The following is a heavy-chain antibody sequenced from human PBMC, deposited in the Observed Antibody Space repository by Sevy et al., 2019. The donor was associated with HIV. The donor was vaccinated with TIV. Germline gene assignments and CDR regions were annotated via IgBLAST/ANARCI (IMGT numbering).Heavy chain of an antibody. CDR3: AKDMTGGYYGMDV. Sequence: GGSLRLSCAASGFTFDDYAMHWVRQAPGKGLEWVSGISWNSGSIGYADSVKGRFTISRDNAKNSLYLQMNSLRAEDTALYYCAKDMTGGYYGMDVWGQGTTVTVSS. D-gene: IGHD3-16*01. V-gene: IGHV3-9*01. CDR2: ISWNSGSI. CDR1: GFTFDDYA. J-gene: IGHJ6*02.